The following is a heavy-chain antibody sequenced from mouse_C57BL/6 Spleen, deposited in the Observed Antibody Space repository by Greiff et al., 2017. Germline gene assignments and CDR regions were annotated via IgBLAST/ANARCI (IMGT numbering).Heavy chain of an antibody. CDR2: IHPSDSDT. CDR1: GYTFTSYW. V-gene: IGHV1-74*01. CDR3: APQSYWDVEV. J-gene: IGHJ1*03. Sequence: QVQLQQPGAELVRPGSSVKLSCKASGYTFTSYWMHWVKQRPGQGLEWIGRIHPSDSDTNYNQKFKGKATLTVDKSSSTAYMQRSSLPSEDSAVYDWAPQSYWDVEVWGTGTTVTVSS.